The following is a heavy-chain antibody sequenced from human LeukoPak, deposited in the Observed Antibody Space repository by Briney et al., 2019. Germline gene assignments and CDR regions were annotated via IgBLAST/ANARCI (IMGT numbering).Heavy chain of an antibody. D-gene: IGHD2-21*01. CDR3: ARVPDFIARPCDS. J-gene: IGHJ4*02. CDR1: GWSFSGNY. V-gene: IGHV4-34*01. CDR2: SSPSGDST. Sequence: SETLSLTCAVYGWSFSGNYWTLIRQTPGRGLEWLGESSPSGDSTGYNPSLKGRATISVDSSKKQFSLRLTSVTAADTGVYYCARVPDFIARPCDSWGPGTLVTVSS.